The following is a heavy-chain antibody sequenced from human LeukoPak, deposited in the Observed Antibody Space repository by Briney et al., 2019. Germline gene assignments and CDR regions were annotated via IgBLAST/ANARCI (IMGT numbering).Heavy chain of an antibody. CDR2: IRSKSDGGTT. J-gene: IGHJ4*02. D-gene: IGHD2-15*01. Sequence: GGSLRLSCAASGFTFTNAWMSWVRQAPGKGLELVGRIRSKSDGGTTDYAAPVKGIFTISRDDSTNTLYLQMTSLKTDDTALYYCASDVPENAAQIDYWGQGTLVTVSS. CDR1: GFTFTNAW. CDR3: ASDVPENAAQIDY. V-gene: IGHV3-15*01.